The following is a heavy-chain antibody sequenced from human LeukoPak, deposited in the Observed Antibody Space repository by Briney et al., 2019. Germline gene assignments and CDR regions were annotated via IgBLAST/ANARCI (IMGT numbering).Heavy chain of an antibody. CDR3: ARDDGGYCSGGSCYVAEYFQH. J-gene: IGHJ1*01. D-gene: IGHD2-15*01. CDR2: ISAYNGNT. V-gene: IGHV1-18*04. Sequence: GASVKVSCKASGYTFTSYGISWVRQAPGQGLEWMGWISAYNGNTNYAQKLQGRVTMTTGTSTSTAYMELRSLRSDDTAVYYCARDDGGYCSGGSCYVAEYFQHWGQGTLVTVSS. CDR1: GYTFTSYG.